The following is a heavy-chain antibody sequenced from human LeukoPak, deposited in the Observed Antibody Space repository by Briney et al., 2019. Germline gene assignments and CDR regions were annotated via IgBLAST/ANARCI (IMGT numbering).Heavy chain of an antibody. CDR2: IYTSGST. CDR1: GGSFSGNY. Sequence: SETLSLTCAVYGGSFSGNYWSWIRQPAGKGLEWIGRIYTSGSTNYNPSLKSRVTMSVDTSKNQFSLKLSSVTAADTAVYYCAGHARGIDYWGQGTLVTVSS. CDR3: AGHARGIDY. D-gene: IGHD3-16*01. J-gene: IGHJ4*02. V-gene: IGHV4-59*10.